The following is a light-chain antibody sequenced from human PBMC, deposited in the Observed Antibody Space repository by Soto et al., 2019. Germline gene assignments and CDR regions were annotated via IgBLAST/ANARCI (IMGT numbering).Light chain of an antibody. V-gene: IGLV2-14*01. Sequence: QSALTQPASVSGSPGQSITISCTGTSSDVGGYNNVSWNQQHPGKAPKLMIYDVTNRPSGVSNRFSGSKSGNTASLTISGLQAEDEADYYCSSYTSSSTLAVFGGGTKVTVL. CDR1: SSDVGGYNN. J-gene: IGLJ2*01. CDR2: DVT. CDR3: SSYTSSSTLAV.